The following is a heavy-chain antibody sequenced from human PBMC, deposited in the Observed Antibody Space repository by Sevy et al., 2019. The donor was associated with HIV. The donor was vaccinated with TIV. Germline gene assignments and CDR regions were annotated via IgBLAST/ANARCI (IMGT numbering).Heavy chain of an antibody. V-gene: IGHV1-18*01. CDR3: ARAYCSGGRCYSLAY. CDR2: ISPHNGDT. J-gene: IGHJ4*02. CDR1: GYTFTNYR. D-gene: IGHD2-15*01. Sequence: ASVKVSCKASGYTFTNYRLYWVRQAPGRGLESMGWISPHNGDTTYAQKFQGRVTMVTDTSTDTAYMDLRSLRSDDTALYNCARAYCSGGRCYSLAYWGQGTLVTVSS.